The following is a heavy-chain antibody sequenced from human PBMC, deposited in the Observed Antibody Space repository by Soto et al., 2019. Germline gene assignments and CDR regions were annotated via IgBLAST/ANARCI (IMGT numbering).Heavy chain of an antibody. CDR1: GDSVSSNSDA. V-gene: IGHV6-1*01. CDR2: TYYRSKWYN. D-gene: IGHD2-2*02. Sequence: SQTLSLPCAISGDSVSSNSDAWNWIRQSPSRGLEWLGRTYYRSKWYNDYAVSVKSRITINQDTSKNQFSLQLNSVTPEDTAVYYCSRERYCSSTSCYTYYYYGMDVWGQGTTVTVSS. CDR3: SRERYCSSTSCYTYYYYGMDV. J-gene: IGHJ6*02.